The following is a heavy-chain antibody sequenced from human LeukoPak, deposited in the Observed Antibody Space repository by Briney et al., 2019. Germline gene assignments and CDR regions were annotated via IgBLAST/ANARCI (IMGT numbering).Heavy chain of an antibody. V-gene: IGHV1-3*01. Sequence: ASVKVSCKASGYTFSNYAIHWVRQAPGQRLEWMGWINAGNGNTKYSQKFQGRVTITRDTSASTAYMELSSLRSEDTAVYYCASGMAYYYYGMDVWGQGTTVTVSS. CDR1: GYTFSNYA. CDR2: INAGNGNT. D-gene: IGHD1-14*01. CDR3: ASGMAYYYYGMDV. J-gene: IGHJ6*02.